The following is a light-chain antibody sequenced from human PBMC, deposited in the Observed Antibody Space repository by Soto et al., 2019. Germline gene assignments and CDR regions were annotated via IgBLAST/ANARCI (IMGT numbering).Light chain of an antibody. Sequence: EIVSTQSPGTLSLSPGERATLSCRASQSVSSSYLAWYQQKPGQAPRLLIYGASSRATGIPDRFSGSGSGTDFTLTISRLEPEDFAVYYCQQYGSSPYWTFGQGTKVEIK. J-gene: IGKJ1*01. CDR1: QSVSSSY. V-gene: IGKV3-20*01. CDR3: QQYGSSPYWT. CDR2: GAS.